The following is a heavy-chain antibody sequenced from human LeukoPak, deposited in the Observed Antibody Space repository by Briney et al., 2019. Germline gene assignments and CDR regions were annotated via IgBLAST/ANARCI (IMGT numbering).Heavy chain of an antibody. CDR1: GGSISSYY. J-gene: IGHJ5*02. CDR2: IYYSGST. Sequence: SETLSLTCTGSGGSISSYYWSWIRQPPGKGLEWIGYIYYSGSTSYNPSLKSRVTISVDTSKNQFSLKLSSVTAADTAVYYCARSIAAAGTGWFDPWGQGTLVTVSS. V-gene: IGHV4-59*08. D-gene: IGHD6-13*01. CDR3: ARSIAAAGTGWFDP.